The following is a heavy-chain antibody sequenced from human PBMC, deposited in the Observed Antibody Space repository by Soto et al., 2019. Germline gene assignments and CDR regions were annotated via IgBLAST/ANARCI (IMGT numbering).Heavy chain of an antibody. Sequence: GGSLRLSCAASGFTFSSYSMNWVRQAPGKGLEWVSYISSSSSTIYYADSVKGRFTISRDNAKNSLYLQMNSLRDEDAAVYYCARDSYDILTGYYPLPFDYWGQGTLVTVSS. CDR2: ISSSSSTI. CDR3: ARDSYDILTGYYPLPFDY. V-gene: IGHV3-48*02. D-gene: IGHD3-9*01. J-gene: IGHJ4*02. CDR1: GFTFSSYS.